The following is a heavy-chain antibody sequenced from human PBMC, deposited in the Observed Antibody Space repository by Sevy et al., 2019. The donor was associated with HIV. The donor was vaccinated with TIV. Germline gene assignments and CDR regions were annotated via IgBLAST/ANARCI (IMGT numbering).Heavy chain of an antibody. CDR3: VKDFGGPTDY. CDR2: MNEDGSVT. CDR1: GFGITSYW. Sequence: GGSLRLSCAGSGFGITSYWMHWVRQAPGKGLVWVSRMNEDGSVTNHADSVRGRFTISRDNAKNTLYLQMNSLRVEDTAVYYCVKDFGGPTDYWGQGTLVTVSS. J-gene: IGHJ4*02. D-gene: IGHD3-16*01. V-gene: IGHV3-74*01.